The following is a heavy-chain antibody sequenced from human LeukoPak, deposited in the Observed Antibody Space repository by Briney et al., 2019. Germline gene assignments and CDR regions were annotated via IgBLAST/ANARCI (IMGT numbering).Heavy chain of an antibody. V-gene: IGHV3-48*02. CDR2: ISTSSSSI. CDR3: TGGRSGTGYLFDY. Sequence: GGSLRLSCAASGFTFSSYNMNWVRQAPGKGPEWVSYISTSSSSIYYADSVKGRFTISRDNAKTSLYLQMNSLRDEDTAVYYCTGGRSGTGYLFDYWGQGTLVTVPS. J-gene: IGHJ4*02. CDR1: GFTFSSYN. D-gene: IGHD1-1*01.